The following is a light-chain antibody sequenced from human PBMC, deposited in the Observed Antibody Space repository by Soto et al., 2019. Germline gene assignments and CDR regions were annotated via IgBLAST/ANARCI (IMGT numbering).Light chain of an antibody. CDR2: ETS. CDR1: TGAVTSGHY. CDR3: LLSYSNSRRV. J-gene: IGLJ3*02. Sequence: QTVVTQEPSLTVSPGGTVTLTCGSSTGAVTSGHYPYWFQQKPGQAPRTLIFETSNKHSWTPARFSGSLLGGKAALTLSGAQPEDDAEYYCLLSYSNSRRVFGAGTKVTVL. V-gene: IGLV7-46*01.